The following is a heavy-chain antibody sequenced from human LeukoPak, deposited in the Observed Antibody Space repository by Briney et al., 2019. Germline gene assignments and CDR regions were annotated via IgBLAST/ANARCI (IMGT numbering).Heavy chain of an antibody. CDR3: ARPYTRYYYGSGSYPPGGY. J-gene: IGHJ4*02. Sequence: ASVKVSCKASGYTFTGYYMHWVRQAPGQGLEWMGWINPSSGGTNYAQKFQGRVTMTRDTSISTAYMELSRLRSDDTAVYYCARPYTRYYYGSGSYPPGGYWGQGTLVTVSS. V-gene: IGHV1-2*02. CDR1: GYTFTGYY. CDR2: INPSSGGT. D-gene: IGHD3-10*01.